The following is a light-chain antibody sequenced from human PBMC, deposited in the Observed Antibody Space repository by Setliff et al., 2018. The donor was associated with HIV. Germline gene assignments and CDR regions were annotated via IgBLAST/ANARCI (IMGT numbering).Light chain of an antibody. Sequence: QSVLAQPASVSGSPGQSITISCTGTSSDVGGYDYVSWYQQHAGQAPKLMIYDVSNRPSGVSDRFYASKSGNTASLTISGLQTEDEADYYCCSYAGSYTVLFGGGTK. CDR1: SSDVGGYDY. CDR3: CSYAGSYTVL. J-gene: IGLJ2*01. CDR2: DVS. V-gene: IGLV2-14*03.